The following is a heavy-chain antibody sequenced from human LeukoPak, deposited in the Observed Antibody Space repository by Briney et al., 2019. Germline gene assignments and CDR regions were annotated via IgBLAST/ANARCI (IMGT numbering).Heavy chain of an antibody. Sequence: GGSLRLSCAASAFTFSNALMNWVRQAPGKGLEWVGHIKGKTDDGTTDYAAPVKGRFTISRDDSKNTLYLQMNSLKTEDTAVYYCTARNFDYWGQGTLVTVSS. CDR2: IKGKTDDGTT. V-gene: IGHV3-15*01. J-gene: IGHJ4*02. CDR3: TARNFDY. CDR1: AFTFSNAL.